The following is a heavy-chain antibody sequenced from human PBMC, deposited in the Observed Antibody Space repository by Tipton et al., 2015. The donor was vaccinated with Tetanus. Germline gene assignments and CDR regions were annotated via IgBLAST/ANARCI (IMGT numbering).Heavy chain of an antibody. D-gene: IGHD3-10*01. CDR3: ARGEFARGWFDP. CDR2: IYYSGST. V-gene: IGHV4-59*01. CDR1: GGSISSYY. J-gene: IGHJ5*02. Sequence: TLSLTCTVSGGSISSYYWSWIRQPPGKGLEWIGYIYYSGSTNYNPSLKSRVTISVDTSKNQFSLKLSSVTAADTAVYYCARGEFARGWFDPWGQGTLVTVSS.